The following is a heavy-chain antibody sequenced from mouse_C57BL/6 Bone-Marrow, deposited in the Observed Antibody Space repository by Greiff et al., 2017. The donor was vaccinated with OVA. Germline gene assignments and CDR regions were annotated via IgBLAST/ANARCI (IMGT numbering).Heavy chain of an antibody. V-gene: IGHV1-9*01. D-gene: IGHD1-1*01. CDR3: ARPIAYYYGSSYYFDY. J-gene: IGHJ2*01. Sequence: QVQLQQSGAELMKPGASVKLSCKATGYTFTGYWIEWVKQRPGHGLEWIGEILPGSGSTNYNEKFKGKATFTADTSSNTAYMQLSSLTTEDSASYYCARPIAYYYGSSYYFDYWGQGTTLTVSS. CDR2: ILPGSGST. CDR1: GYTFTGYW.